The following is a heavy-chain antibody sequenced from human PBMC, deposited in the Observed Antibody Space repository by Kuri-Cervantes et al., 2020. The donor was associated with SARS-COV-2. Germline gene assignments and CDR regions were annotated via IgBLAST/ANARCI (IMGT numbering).Heavy chain of an antibody. J-gene: IGHJ6*02. CDR1: GYTLTELS. V-gene: IGHV1-24*01. Sequence: ASVKVSCKVSGYTLTELSMHWVRQAPGKGLEWMGGFDPEDGETIYAQKFQGRVTMTEDTSTDTAYMELSSLRSEDTAVYYCARAGACSSTSCYTPYYYYGMDVWGQGTTVTVSS. CDR2: FDPEDGET. D-gene: IGHD2-2*02. CDR3: ARAGACSSTSCYTPYYYYGMDV.